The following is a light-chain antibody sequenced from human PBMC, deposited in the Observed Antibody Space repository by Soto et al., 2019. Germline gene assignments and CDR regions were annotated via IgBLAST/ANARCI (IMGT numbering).Light chain of an antibody. Sequence: EIVLTQSPATLSLSPGERATLSCRASQSVSSYLAWYQQKAGQPPSLLIYDASNRATGIPARFSGSGSGTDFTLTINSLEPEDFAVYYCQQRSNWPYTFGQGTKLEIK. CDR1: QSVSSY. J-gene: IGKJ2*01. V-gene: IGKV3-11*01. CDR3: QQRSNWPYT. CDR2: DAS.